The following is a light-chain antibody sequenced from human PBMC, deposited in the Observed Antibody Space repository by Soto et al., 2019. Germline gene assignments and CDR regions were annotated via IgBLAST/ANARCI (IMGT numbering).Light chain of an antibody. V-gene: IGKV1-5*01. CDR1: QSINKW. Sequence: SVGDRVTITCRASQSINKWVAWFQQKSGRAPKLLIYDAATLQSGVPSRFSGTGSGTDFSLTISSLQPEDFATYYCQQYNIGYTFGQGTKVDIK. J-gene: IGKJ2*01. CDR3: QQYNIGYT. CDR2: DAA.